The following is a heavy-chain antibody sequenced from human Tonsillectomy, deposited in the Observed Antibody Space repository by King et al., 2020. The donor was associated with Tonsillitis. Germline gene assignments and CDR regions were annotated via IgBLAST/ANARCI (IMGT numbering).Heavy chain of an antibody. CDR2: IRQDGNDK. V-gene: IGHV3-7*01. J-gene: IGHJ4*02. D-gene: IGHD2-2*01. CDR1: GFTFSSYW. CDR3: AARICHIHACYAASRHNFNN. Sequence: VQLVESGGGLVQPGESLRLSCAASGFTFSSYWMTWVRQAPGKGLEWVANIRQDGNDKYYVDSVKGRFTISRDNSKNSLYLQMNSLRAEDTAVYYCAARICHIHACYAASRHNFNNWGQGTVVTVSS.